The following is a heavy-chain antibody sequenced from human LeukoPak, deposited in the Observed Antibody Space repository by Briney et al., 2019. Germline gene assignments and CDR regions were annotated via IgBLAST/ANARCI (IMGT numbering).Heavy chain of an antibody. CDR2: IYYSGST. Sequence: PSETLSLTCTVSGGSISSSSYYWGWIRQPPGKGLEWIGSIYYSGSTYYNPSLKSQVTISVDTSKNQFSLKLSSVTAADTAVYYCARRLGPSIAARQNDYWGQGTLVTVSS. D-gene: IGHD6-6*01. CDR1: GGSISSSSYY. CDR3: ARRLGPSIAARQNDY. J-gene: IGHJ4*02. V-gene: IGHV4-39*01.